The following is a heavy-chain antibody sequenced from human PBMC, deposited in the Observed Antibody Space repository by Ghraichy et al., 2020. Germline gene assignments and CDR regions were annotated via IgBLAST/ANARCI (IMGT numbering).Heavy chain of an antibody. D-gene: IGHD3-10*01. CDR3: ARGYDSGRNWFDP. Sequence: GGSLRLSCAASDFIFSTYNMNWVRQAPGRGLEWVSYISSSTVTTYYADSVKGRFTVSRDNAKSSLYLKMNSLRAEDTAVYYCARGYDSGRNWFDPWGQGTLVTVSS. V-gene: IGHV3-48*01. CDR1: DFIFSTYN. J-gene: IGHJ5*02. CDR2: ISSSTVTT.